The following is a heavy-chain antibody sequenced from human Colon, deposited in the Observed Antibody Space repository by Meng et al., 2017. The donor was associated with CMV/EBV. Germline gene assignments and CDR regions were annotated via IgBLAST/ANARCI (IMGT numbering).Heavy chain of an antibody. V-gene: IGHV4-34*01. CDR3: ARGLLTRLRPTNWFDL. J-gene: IGHJ5*02. CDR2: INHNGDT. Sequence: YGGSFSSYYWTWIRQTPGKGLEWIGEINHNGDTNYNPYLKSRATILVDTSKNQLSLNLSSVTAADTAVYYCARGLLTRLRPTNWFDLWGQGALVTVSS. CDR1: GGSFSSYY. D-gene: IGHD2-15*01.